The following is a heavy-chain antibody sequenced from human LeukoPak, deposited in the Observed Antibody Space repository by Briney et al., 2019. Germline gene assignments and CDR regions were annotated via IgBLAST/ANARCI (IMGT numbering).Heavy chain of an antibody. CDR2: IYHSGSS. V-gene: IGHV4-39*07. CDR1: GASISSTAHY. D-gene: IGHD6-13*01. CDR3: ARGDSTRWRGDHWFDP. Sequence: PSETLSLTCTVSGASISSTAHYWAWIRQSPGKGLEWIASIYHSGSSYYNPSLKSRVTISVDTSKNQFSLKVTSVTAADTAVYYCARGDSTRWRGDHWFDPWGQGILVIVSS. J-gene: IGHJ5*02.